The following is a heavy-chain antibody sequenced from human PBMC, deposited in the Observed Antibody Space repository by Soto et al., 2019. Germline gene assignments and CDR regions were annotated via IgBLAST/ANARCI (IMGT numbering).Heavy chain of an antibody. J-gene: IGHJ3*02. Sequence: GGSLRLSCAASGFTFSSYAMSWVRQAPGKGLEWVSAISGSGGSTYYADSVKGRFTISRDNSKNTLYLQMNSLRAEDTAVYYCALPLGNIVVVVAADKNDAFDIWGQGTMVTVSS. CDR1: GFTFSSYA. CDR3: ALPLGNIVVVVAADKNDAFDI. CDR2: ISGSGGST. D-gene: IGHD2-15*01. V-gene: IGHV3-23*01.